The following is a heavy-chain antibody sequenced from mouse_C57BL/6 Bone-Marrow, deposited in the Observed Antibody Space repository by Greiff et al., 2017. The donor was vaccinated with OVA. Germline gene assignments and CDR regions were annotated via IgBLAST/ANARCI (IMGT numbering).Heavy chain of an antibody. D-gene: IGHD3-2*02. Sequence: QVQLKQPGAELVRPGSSVKLSCKASGYTFTSYWMHWVKQRPIQGLEWIGNIDPSDSETHYNQKFKDKAILTVDKSSSTAYMQLSSLTSEDAAVYYCARSSGYPFAYWGQGTLVTVSA. CDR2: IDPSDSET. CDR1: GYTFTSYW. J-gene: IGHJ3*01. CDR3: ARSSGYPFAY. V-gene: IGHV1-52*01.